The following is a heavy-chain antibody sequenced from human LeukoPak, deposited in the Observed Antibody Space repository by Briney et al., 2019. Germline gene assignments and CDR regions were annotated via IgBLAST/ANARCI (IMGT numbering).Heavy chain of an antibody. V-gene: IGHV4-59*08. CDR2: IFYSGGT. J-gene: IGHJ3*02. Sequence: SETLSLTCTVSGGSISPYYWSWIRQPPGTGLGWIGNIFYSGGTNYNPSLQSRVSISVDTSKNQFSPNLSSVTAADTAVYYCARLLAGEYDPFDMWGQGTMVTVSS. D-gene: IGHD3-10*01. CDR3: ARLLAGEYDPFDM. CDR1: GGSISPYY.